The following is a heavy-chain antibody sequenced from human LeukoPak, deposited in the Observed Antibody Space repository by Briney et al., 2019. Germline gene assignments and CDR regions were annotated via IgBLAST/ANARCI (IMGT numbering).Heavy chain of an antibody. D-gene: IGHD6-19*01. CDR1: GGSISSSYY. J-gene: IGHJ4*02. V-gene: IGHV4-39*01. CDR2: IYYSGST. CDR3: ARRGGVAGPFDY. Sequence: PSETLSLTCTVSGGSISSSYYWGWIRQPPGKGLVWIGSIYYSGSTYYNPSLKSRVTISVDTSKNQFSLKLSSVTAADTAVYYCARRGGVAGPFDYWGQGTLVTVSS.